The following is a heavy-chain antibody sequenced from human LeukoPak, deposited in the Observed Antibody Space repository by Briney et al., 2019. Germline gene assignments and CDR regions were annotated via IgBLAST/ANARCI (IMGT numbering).Heavy chain of an antibody. D-gene: IGHD3-22*01. CDR1: GLTISSYE. J-gene: IGHJ4*02. V-gene: IGHV3-48*03. CDR3: ARYNYYYDTSGYYPYYFDY. Sequence: GGSLRLSCAASGLTISSYEMNWVRQAPGKGLEWVSYISSSGSTIYYADSVKGRFTISRDNAKNSLYLQMNSLRAEDTAVYYCARYNYYYDTSGYYPYYFDYWGQGTLVTVSS. CDR2: ISSSGSTI.